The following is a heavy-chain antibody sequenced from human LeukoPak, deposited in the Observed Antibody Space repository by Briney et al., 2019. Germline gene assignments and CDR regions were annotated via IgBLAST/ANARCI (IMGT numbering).Heavy chain of an antibody. CDR1: GFIVSSNY. V-gene: IGHV3-53*01. Sequence: PGGSLRLSCAASGFIVSSNYIIWVRQAPGKGLEWVSIIYSGGTTYYADSVKGRFTISRDNSKNTVDLLMNSLRVEDTATYYCARAVLGSGYFDPWGQGTLVTVSS. J-gene: IGHJ5*02. CDR3: ARAVLGSGYFDP. CDR2: IYSGGTT. D-gene: IGHD2-15*01.